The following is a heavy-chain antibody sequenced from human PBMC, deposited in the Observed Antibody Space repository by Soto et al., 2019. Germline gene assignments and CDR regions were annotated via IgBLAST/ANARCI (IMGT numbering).Heavy chain of an antibody. J-gene: IGHJ3*02. CDR2: FDPEDGET. CDR1: GYTLTELP. CDR3: APGLPLRYSSGWYDAFDI. V-gene: IGHV1-24*01. Sequence: ASVKASCKVSGYTLTELPMHWVRQAPGKVLEWSGGFDPEDGETIYAQKFQGRVTMTEDTSTDTAYMELSSLRSEDTAVYYCAPGLPLRYSSGWYDAFDIWGQGTMVAVSS. D-gene: IGHD6-19*01.